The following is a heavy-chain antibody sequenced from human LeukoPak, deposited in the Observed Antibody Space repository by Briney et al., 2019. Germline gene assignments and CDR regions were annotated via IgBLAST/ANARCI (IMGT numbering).Heavy chain of an antibody. CDR3: ARVWNWNDVYYFDY. Sequence: SETLSLTCTVSGGSISSGDYYWGWIRQPPGRGLEWIGYIYYSGSIYYNPSLKSRVTISVDTSKNQFSLKLSSVTAADTAVYYCARVWNWNDVYYFDYWGQGTLVTVSS. J-gene: IGHJ4*02. V-gene: IGHV4-30-4*01. CDR2: IYYSGSI. CDR1: GGSISSGDYY. D-gene: IGHD1-1*01.